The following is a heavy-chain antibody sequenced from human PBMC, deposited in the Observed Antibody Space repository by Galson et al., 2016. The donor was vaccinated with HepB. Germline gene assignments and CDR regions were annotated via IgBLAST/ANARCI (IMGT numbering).Heavy chain of an antibody. CDR2: ITWNSYNI. Sequence: SLRLSCAAPGFTFDDYAMHWVRQVPGKGLQWVSGITWNSYNIDYADSVKGRFTISRDNARNSLYLQMNSLRPEDTALYYCARDVGGTYSSWFDAWGQGTLVTVSS. CDR1: GFTFDDYA. CDR3: ARDVGGTYSSWFDA. V-gene: IGHV3-9*01. J-gene: IGHJ5*02. D-gene: IGHD3-10*01.